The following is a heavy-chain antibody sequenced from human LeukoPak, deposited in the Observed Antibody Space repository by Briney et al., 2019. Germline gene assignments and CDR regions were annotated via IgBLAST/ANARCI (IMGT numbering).Heavy chain of an antibody. Sequence: PGGSLRLSCAASGFTVSSSYMSWVRQAPGKGLEWVSVIYSGGSTYYADSVKGRFTISRDNSKNTLYLQMNSLRAEDTAVYYCAREFYYGSGELWGQGTLVTVSS. V-gene: IGHV3-66*01. D-gene: IGHD3-10*01. CDR3: AREFYYGSGEL. CDR1: GFTVSSSY. CDR2: IYSGGST. J-gene: IGHJ4*02.